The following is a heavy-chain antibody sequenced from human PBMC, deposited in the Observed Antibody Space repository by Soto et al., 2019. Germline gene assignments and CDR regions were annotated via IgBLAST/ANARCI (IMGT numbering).Heavy chain of an antibody. Sequence: QVQLQESGPGLVRPAETLSLICSVSTDSMRTYSWTWIRQSPGKGLEWIGYVYHTGRTEYNHSIDSRVTISRDMSKKQFSLQLTSVTSADSAVYFWAREDTTGHLEVWGQGTLVTVSS. CDR2: VYHTGRT. CDR1: TDSMRTYS. CDR3: AREDTTGHLEV. J-gene: IGHJ4*02. V-gene: IGHV4-59*01.